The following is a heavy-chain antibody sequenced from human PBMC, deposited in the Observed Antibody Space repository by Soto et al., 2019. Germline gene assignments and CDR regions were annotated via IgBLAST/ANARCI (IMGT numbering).Heavy chain of an antibody. CDR1: GFSFSSYG. V-gene: IGHV3-33*01. J-gene: IGHJ4*02. D-gene: IGHD3-22*01. Sequence: PGGYLRLSCAASGFSFSSYGMHWVRQAPGKGLEWVAGIWYDGSNKYYGDSAKGRFTISRDNSMNTLYLEMNSLRAEDTAVYYCARVSGAGYYDRTCYFDYWGQGTLVTVSS. CDR3: ARVSGAGYYDRTCYFDY. CDR2: IWYDGSNK.